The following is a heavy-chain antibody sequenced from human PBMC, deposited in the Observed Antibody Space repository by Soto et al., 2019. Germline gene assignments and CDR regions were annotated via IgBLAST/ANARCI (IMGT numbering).Heavy chain of an antibody. CDR1: GGTFSSYA. CDR2: IIPIGGTT. V-gene: IGHV1-69*13. D-gene: IGHD3-16*01. J-gene: IGHJ5*02. Sequence: SVKVSCKASGGTFSSYAISWVRQAPGQGLEWMGGIIPIGGTTTYAQKFQGRVTITWDESATSVYMEMRSLSDDDTAVYYCAKQTVELSLGGFDPWGQGTRVTVSS. CDR3: AKQTVELSLGGFDP.